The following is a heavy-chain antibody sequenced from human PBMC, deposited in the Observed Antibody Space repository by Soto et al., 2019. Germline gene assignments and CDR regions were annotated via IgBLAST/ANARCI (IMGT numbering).Heavy chain of an antibody. CDR3: VRDAADSGYAFDI. CDR1: GFTFNRDA. D-gene: IGHD3-10*01. J-gene: IGHJ3*02. Sequence: QLVESGGGVVQPGRSLRLSCAASGFTFNRDAMHWVRQAPGKGLEWVAFIWNDGSNEYYADSVKGRAIISRDNSENTVYLQMNSLRCEDTAVYFCVRDAADSGYAFDIWGQGTMVTVSS. CDR2: IWNDGSNE. V-gene: IGHV3-33*01.